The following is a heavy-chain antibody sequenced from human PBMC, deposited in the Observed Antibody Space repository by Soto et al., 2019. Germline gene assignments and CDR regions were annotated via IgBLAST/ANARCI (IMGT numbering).Heavy chain of an antibody. CDR1: GGTFSSYA. V-gene: IGHV1-69*13. Sequence: SVKVSCKASGGTFSSYAISWVRQAAGQGLEWMGGIIPIFVTAYYAQKFEGRVTITADESTSTAYMELSSLRSEDTAVYYFETVRAYYDIFAGDQAEIYYYYYGMDVWGQGTTVTVSS. CDR3: ETVRAYYDIFAGDQAEIYYYYYGMDV. D-gene: IGHD3-9*01. J-gene: IGHJ6*02. CDR2: IIPIFVTA.